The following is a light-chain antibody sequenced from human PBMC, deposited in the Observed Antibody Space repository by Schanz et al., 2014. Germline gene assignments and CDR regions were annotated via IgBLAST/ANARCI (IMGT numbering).Light chain of an antibody. CDR3: QHSRGAPPT. J-gene: IGKJ1*01. CDR2: AAS. V-gene: IGKV1-39*01. Sequence: DIQMTQSPSSLSASVGDRVTLTCRASQSIGSSLNWYQQKPGKAPKLLIYAASILQSGVPSRFSGSGSGTDFTLVISGLQPDDFATYFCQHSRGAPPTFGQGTKVDIK. CDR1: QSIGSS.